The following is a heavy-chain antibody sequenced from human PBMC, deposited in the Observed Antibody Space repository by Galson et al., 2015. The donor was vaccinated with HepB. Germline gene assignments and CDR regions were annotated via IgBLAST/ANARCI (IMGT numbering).Heavy chain of an antibody. CDR2: IIPILGIA. Sequence: SVKVSCKASGGTFSSYTISWVRQAPGQGLEWMGRIIPILGIANYAQKFQGRVTITADKSTSTAYMELSSLRSEDTAVYYCARYVITMVRGVIINNWFDPWGQGTLVTVSS. D-gene: IGHD3-10*01. CDR3: ARYVITMVRGVIINNWFDP. V-gene: IGHV1-69*02. J-gene: IGHJ5*02. CDR1: GGTFSSYT.